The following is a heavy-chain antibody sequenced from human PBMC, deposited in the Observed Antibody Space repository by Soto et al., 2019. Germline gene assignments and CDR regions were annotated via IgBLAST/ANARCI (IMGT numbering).Heavy chain of an antibody. D-gene: IGHD1-1*01. CDR3: ARRDYWNDVWFEP. J-gene: IGHJ5*02. CDR1: GGSISSYY. V-gene: IGHV4-59*08. CDR2: IYYSGST. Sequence: SETLCLTCSVSGGSISSYYWSWIRQPPGKGLEWIGYIYYSGSTNYNPSLKSRVTISVDTSKNQFSLKLSSVTAADTAVYYCARRDYWNDVWFEPWGQGTLVTVSS.